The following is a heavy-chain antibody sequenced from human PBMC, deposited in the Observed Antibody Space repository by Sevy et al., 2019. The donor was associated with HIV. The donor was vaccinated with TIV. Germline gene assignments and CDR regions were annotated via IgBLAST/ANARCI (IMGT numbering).Heavy chain of an antibody. CDR2: ITSSGRII. Sequence: GGSLRLSCAASGFMFRSYDMNLVRQAPGKGLEWVSNITSSGRIIFYADSVKGRFTISRDNAKNSLFLQMNSLRDADTAVYFCARGDRGSLDSWGQGTLVTVSS. D-gene: IGHD2-21*02. V-gene: IGHV3-48*02. CDR1: GFMFRSYD. CDR3: ARGDRGSLDS. J-gene: IGHJ4*02.